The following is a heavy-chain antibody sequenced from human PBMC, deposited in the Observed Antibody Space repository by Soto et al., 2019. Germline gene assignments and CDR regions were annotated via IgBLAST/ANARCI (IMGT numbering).Heavy chain of an antibody. CDR1: GFSLSTSGMC. J-gene: IGHJ5*02. CDR2: IDWDDDK. Sequence: SGPTLVNPTQTLTLTCTFSGFSLSTSGMCVSWIRQPPGKALEWLALIDWDDDKYYSTSLKTRLTISKDTSKNQVVLTMTNMDPVDTATYYCARTLYYYDSSGYWFDPWGQGTLVTVSS. CDR3: ARTLYYYDSSGYWFDP. V-gene: IGHV2-70*01. D-gene: IGHD3-22*01.